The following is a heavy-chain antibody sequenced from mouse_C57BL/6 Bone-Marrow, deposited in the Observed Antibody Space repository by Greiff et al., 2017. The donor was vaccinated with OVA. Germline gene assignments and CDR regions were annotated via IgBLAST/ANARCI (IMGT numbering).Heavy chain of an antibody. J-gene: IGHJ3*01. CDR3: DPAWFAY. Sequence: EVKVVDSGGGLVQPGGSMKLSCVASGFTFSNYWMNWVRQSPEKGLEWVAQIRLKSDYYATHYAESVKGRFTISRDDSKSSVYLQMNNLRAEDTGIYYCDPAWFAYWGQGTLVTVSA. CDR2: IRLKSDYYAT. V-gene: IGHV6-3*01. CDR1: GFTFSNYW.